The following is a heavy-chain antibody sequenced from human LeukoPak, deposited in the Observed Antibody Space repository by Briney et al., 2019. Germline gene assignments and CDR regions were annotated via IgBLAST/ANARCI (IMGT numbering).Heavy chain of an antibody. CDR3: ARASDYYDTTGLGAFDI. D-gene: IGHD3-22*01. V-gene: IGHV3-9*01. CDR2: INWDATRI. Sequence: GGSLRLSCAASGFTFDDHAMYWVRQAPGKGLEWVSGINWDATRIGYADAVRGRFTISRDRAKKSLYLQMNSLRAEDTALYYCARASDYYDTTGLGAFDIWGQGKLVTVSS. CDR1: GFTFDDHA. J-gene: IGHJ3*02.